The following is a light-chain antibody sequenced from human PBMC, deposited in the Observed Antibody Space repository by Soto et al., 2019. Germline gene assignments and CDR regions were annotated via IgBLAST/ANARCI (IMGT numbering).Light chain of an antibody. CDR3: CSYAGSSTWV. CDR2: EGS. CDR1: SGDVGSYNL. Sequence: QSALTQPASVSGSPGQSITISCTGTSGDVGSYNLVSWYQQHPGKAPKLMIYEGSKRPSGVSNRFSGSKSGNTASLTISGLQAEDEADYYCCSYAGSSTWVFGGGTKLTVL. J-gene: IGLJ3*02. V-gene: IGLV2-23*01.